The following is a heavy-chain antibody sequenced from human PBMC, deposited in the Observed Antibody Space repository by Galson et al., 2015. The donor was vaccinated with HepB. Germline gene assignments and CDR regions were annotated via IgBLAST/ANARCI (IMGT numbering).Heavy chain of an antibody. CDR3: ATGGFRIAVAGTRGWDY. Sequence: SVKVSCKVSGSTLTELSMHWVRQAPGKGLEWMGGFDPEDGETIYAQKFQGRVTMTEDTSTDTAYMELSSLRSEDTAVYYCATGGFRIAVAGTRGWDYWGQGTLVTVSS. J-gene: IGHJ4*02. D-gene: IGHD6-19*01. CDR2: FDPEDGET. CDR1: GSTLTELS. V-gene: IGHV1-24*01.